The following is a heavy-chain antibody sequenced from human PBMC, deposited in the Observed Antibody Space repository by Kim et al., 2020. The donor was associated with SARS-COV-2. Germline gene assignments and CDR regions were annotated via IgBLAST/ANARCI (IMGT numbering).Heavy chain of an antibody. Sequence: SETLALTCTVSGGSVSSGSYYWSWIRQPPGKGLEWIGYIYYSGSTNYNPSLKSRVTISVDTSKNQFSLKLSSVTAADTAVYYCARVSIAAAGTIHFDYWGQGTLVTVSS. J-gene: IGHJ4*02. V-gene: IGHV4-61*01. CDR3: ARVSIAAAGTIHFDY. CDR2: IYYSGST. CDR1: GGSVSSGSYY. D-gene: IGHD6-13*01.